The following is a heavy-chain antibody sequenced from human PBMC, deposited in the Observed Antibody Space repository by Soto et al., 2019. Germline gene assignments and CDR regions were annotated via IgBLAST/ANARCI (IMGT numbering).Heavy chain of an antibody. D-gene: IGHD3-16*01. CDR1: GFTFSSSD. V-gene: IGHV3-23*01. Sequence: EVQLLDSGGGLVQPGGSLRLSCEASGFTFSSSDMCWVRQAPGKGLEWISSITTSGARTFYADSVKGRFTISRDNSKNPLYLQMNSLRVDDPAVYFCGKGGGGDHGDWGQGSPVAVSS. CDR3: GKGGGGDHGD. J-gene: IGHJ4*02. CDR2: ITTSGART.